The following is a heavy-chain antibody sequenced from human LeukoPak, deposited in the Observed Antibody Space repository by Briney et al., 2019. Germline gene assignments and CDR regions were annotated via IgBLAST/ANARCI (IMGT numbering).Heavy chain of an antibody. CDR2: IYSSGST. V-gene: IGHV4-4*07. D-gene: IGHD4-17*01. J-gene: IGHJ4*02. CDR1: GRSIGSYY. CDR3: ASDYGD. Sequence: SETLSLPCTVSGRSIGSYYGSWIRQPAGKGLEWIGRIYSSGSTNYNPSPKSRVTISVDKSSNQFSLKLSSVTAADTAVYYCASDYGDWGQGTLVTVSS.